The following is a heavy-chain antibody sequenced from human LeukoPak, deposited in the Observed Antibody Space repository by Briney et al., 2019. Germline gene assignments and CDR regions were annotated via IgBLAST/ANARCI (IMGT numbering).Heavy chain of an antibody. J-gene: IGHJ4*02. D-gene: IGHD6-19*01. CDR2: ISGSGGST. V-gene: IGHV3-23*01. CDR1: GVTSSSHA. Sequence: GGSLSLSCAVSGVTSSSHAMSWVRQAPGKGLEWVSAISGSGGSTYYADSVKGRFTISRDNSKNTLYLQMNSLRAEDTAVYYCAKFYMKTRYSSGWYKGDPPIYWGQGTLVTVSS. CDR3: AKFYMKTRYSSGWYKGDPPIY.